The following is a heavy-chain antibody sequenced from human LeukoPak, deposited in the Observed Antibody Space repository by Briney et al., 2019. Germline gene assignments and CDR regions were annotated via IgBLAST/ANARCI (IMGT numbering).Heavy chain of an antibody. J-gene: IGHJ3*02. CDR3: ARVPSRRRTVVVVPAYAFDI. Sequence: GASVKVSCKVSGYTLTELSMHWVRQAPGKGLEWMGGFDPEDGETIYAQKFQGRVTITRNTSISTAYMELSSLRSEDTAVYYCARVPSRRRTVVVVPAYAFDIWGQGTMVTVSS. CDR2: FDPEDGET. CDR1: GYTLTELS. V-gene: IGHV1-24*01. D-gene: IGHD2-2*01.